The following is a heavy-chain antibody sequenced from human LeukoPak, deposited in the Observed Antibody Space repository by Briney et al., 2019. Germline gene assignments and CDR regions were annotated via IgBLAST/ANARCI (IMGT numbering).Heavy chain of an antibody. CDR1: GFTFTTYW. V-gene: IGHV3-7*01. Sequence: GGSLTLSCATSGFTFTTYWMNWVRQAPGKGLEWVANIKQDGSEKYYVHSVKGRFTISRDNARNSLCLQMNSLRADDTAVYYCARGGGYAWDYWGQGTLVTVSS. CDR3: ARGGGYAWDY. CDR2: IKQDGSEK. D-gene: IGHD5-12*01. J-gene: IGHJ4*02.